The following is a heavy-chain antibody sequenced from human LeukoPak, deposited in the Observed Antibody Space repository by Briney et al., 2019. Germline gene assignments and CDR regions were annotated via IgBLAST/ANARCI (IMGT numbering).Heavy chain of an antibody. D-gene: IGHD4-11*01. V-gene: IGHV5-51*01. CDR2: IYPGDSDT. CDR1: EYSFPNYC. Sequence: GESLKISCKHSEYSFPNYCIGWVRQMPGKGLEWMGTIYPGDSDTRYSPSFQGQVTISADKSFSTAYLQWSSLKAPDTAMYYCAKSLHDRQVPRYFDYWGQGTLVTVSS. CDR3: AKSLHDRQVPRYFDY. J-gene: IGHJ4*02.